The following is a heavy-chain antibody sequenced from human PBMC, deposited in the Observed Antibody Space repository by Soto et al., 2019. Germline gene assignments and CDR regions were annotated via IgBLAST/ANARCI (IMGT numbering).Heavy chain of an antibody. CDR2: IIPIFGIA. V-gene: IGHV1-69*08. CDR3: AREDREGETGLVPAVIDARAV. CDR1: EGTFSRYS. D-gene: IGHD2-2*01. J-gene: IGHJ6*02. Sequence: QVQLVQSGAEVKKPGSSVKVSCKASEGTFSRYSITWVRQAPGHGLEWIGRIIPIFGIASYAQKFQGRVTITADESTRTAYMERSSIRSDDTGVYYCAREDREGETGLVPAVIDARAVWGQGATVTVSS.